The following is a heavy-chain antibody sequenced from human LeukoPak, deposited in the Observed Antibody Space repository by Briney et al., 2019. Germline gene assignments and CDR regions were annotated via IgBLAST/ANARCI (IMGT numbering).Heavy chain of an antibody. CDR2: IYWNDDK. Sequence: SGPTLVKPTPPLTLTCTFSGFSLSTSGVGVGWIRQPPGKALEWLALIYWNDDKRYSPSLKSRLTITKDTSKNQVVLTMTNMDPVDTATYYCARLRITMVRGVIIPGDYWGQGTLVTVSS. V-gene: IGHV2-5*01. CDR3: ARLRITMVRGVIIPGDY. D-gene: IGHD3-10*01. J-gene: IGHJ4*02. CDR1: GFSLSTSGVG.